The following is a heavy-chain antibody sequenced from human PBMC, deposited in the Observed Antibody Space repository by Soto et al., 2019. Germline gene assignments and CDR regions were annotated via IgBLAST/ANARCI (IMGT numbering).Heavy chain of an antibody. J-gene: IGHJ3*02. V-gene: IGHV3-7*01. Sequence: GGSLRLSCAASGFTFSSYWMSWVRQAPGKGLEWVANIKQDGSEKYYVDSVKGRFTISRDNAKNSLYLQMNSLRAEDTAVYYCASTGYSSSWFTDAFDIWGQGTMVTVSS. D-gene: IGHD6-13*01. CDR3: ASTGYSSSWFTDAFDI. CDR1: GFTFSSYW. CDR2: IKQDGSEK.